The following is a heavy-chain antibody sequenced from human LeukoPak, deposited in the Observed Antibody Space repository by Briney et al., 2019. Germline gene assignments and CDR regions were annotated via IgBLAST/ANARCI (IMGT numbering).Heavy chain of an antibody. J-gene: IGHJ4*02. V-gene: IGHV3-48*03. CDR3: AVATITDYFDY. CDR1: GFTFSSYE. D-gene: IGHD5-24*01. CDR2: ISSSGSTI. Sequence: GGSLRLSCAASGFTFSSYEMNWVRQAPGKGLEWVSYISSSGSTIYYADSVKGRFTISRDNAKNSLYLQMNSLRAEDTAVYYCAVATITDYFDYWGQGTPVTVSS.